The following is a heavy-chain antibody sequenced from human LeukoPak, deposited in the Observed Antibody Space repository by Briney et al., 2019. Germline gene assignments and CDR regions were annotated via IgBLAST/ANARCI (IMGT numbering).Heavy chain of an antibody. CDR3: ARVDEGRNGVTVGY. V-gene: IGHV3-11*06. D-gene: IGHD2-8*01. CDR1: GFMYSDYY. Sequence: GGSLRLSCAASGFMYSDYYMTWIRQAPGRGLEGVSYISSSSGYTNYADSVKGRFTISRDNAKNPLYLQMNRLRAEDTAVYYCARVDEGRNGVTVGYWGQGTLVTVSS. J-gene: IGHJ4*02. CDR2: ISSSSGYT.